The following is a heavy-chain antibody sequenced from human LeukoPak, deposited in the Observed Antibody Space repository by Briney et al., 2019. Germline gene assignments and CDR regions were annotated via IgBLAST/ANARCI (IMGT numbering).Heavy chain of an antibody. Sequence: ERSLRLSCAASGFTFSSYAMSWVRQAPGKGLEWVSAISGSGGSTYYADSVKGRFTISRDNSKNTLYLQMNSLRAEDTAVYYCAKAITIPYLGQFDYGGQGTLVTVSS. CDR3: AKAITIPYLGQFDY. J-gene: IGHJ4*02. CDR2: ISGSGGST. D-gene: IGHD3-9*01. CDR1: GFTFSSYA. V-gene: IGHV3-23*01.